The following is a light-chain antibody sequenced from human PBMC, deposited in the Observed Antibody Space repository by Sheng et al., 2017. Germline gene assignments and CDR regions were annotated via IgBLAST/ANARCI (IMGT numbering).Light chain of an antibody. V-gene: IGLV2-23*02. Sequence: QSVLTQPASVSGSLGQSITISCTGTSNDVGSYNLVSWYQQHPGKAPKLLIYEDNKRPSGVSNRFSGSKSGNTASLAISGLQAEDEADYHCCSFAGTSTFEFGGGTKLTVL. CDR3: CSFAGTSTFE. CDR2: EDN. J-gene: IGLJ3*02. CDR1: SNDVGSYNL.